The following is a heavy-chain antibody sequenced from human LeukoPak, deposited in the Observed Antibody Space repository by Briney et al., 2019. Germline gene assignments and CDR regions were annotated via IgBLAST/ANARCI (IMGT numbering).Heavy chain of an antibody. J-gene: IGHJ4*02. CDR1: GFTFSSYE. Sequence: GGSLRLSCAASGFTFSSYEMNWVRQAPGKGLEWVSYISSSGSTIYYADSVKGRFTIPRDNAKNSLYLQMNSLRAEDTAVYYCARGSITIFGVVTLWGQGTLVTVSS. V-gene: IGHV3-48*03. CDR2: ISSSGSTI. D-gene: IGHD3-3*01. CDR3: ARGSITIFGVVTL.